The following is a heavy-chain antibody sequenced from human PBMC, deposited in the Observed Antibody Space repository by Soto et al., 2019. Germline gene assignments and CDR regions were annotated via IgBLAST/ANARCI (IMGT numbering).Heavy chain of an antibody. CDR2: IYYSGST. Sequence: PSETLSLTCTVSGVSISSGGYYWSWIRQPPGKGLEWIGYIYYSGSTYYNPSLKSRVTISVDTSKNQFSLKLSSVTAADTAVYYCAREYYYGSGPWYWGQGTLVTVSS. V-gene: IGHV4-31*03. CDR3: AREYYYGSGPWY. CDR1: GVSISSGGYY. J-gene: IGHJ4*02. D-gene: IGHD3-10*01.